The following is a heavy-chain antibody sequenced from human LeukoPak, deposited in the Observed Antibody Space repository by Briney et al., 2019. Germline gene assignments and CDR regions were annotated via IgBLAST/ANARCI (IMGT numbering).Heavy chain of an antibody. CDR3: ARDGSSWYKGDYFDY. Sequence: GGSLRLSCAASGFTFSSYAMHWVRQAPGKGLEWVAVISYDGSNKYYADSVKGRFTISRDNSKNALYLQMNSLRAEDTAVYYCARDGSSWYKGDYFDYWGQGALVTVSS. D-gene: IGHD6-13*01. J-gene: IGHJ4*02. CDR1: GFTFSSYA. CDR2: ISYDGSNK. V-gene: IGHV3-30-3*01.